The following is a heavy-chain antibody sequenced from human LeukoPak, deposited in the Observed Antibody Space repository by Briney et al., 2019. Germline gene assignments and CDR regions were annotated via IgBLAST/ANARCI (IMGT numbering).Heavy chain of an antibody. CDR3: ARGYYDSRGYYYFDS. CDR2: IYYSGST. V-gene: IGHV4-39*07. Sequence: PSETLSLTCTASGGSISSSSYYWGWIRQPPGKELDWIGSIYYSGSTYYNPSLRSRVTISVATSKTQFSLKLSSVTAADTALYYCARGYYDSRGYYYFDSWGQGTLVTVSS. D-gene: IGHD3-22*01. CDR1: GGSISSSSYY. J-gene: IGHJ4*02.